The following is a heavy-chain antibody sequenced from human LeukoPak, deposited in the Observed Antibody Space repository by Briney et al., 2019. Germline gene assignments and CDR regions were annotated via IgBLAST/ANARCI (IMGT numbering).Heavy chain of an antibody. CDR2: IGSSDSTT. Sequence: GGSLRLSCVASGFTFSSYEMNWVRQAPGKGLEWLSYIGSSDSTTHYADSVKGRFTISRDNAKNTLYLQMNSLRAEDTAVYYCARARGLGYGDDVRWFDPWGQGTLVTVSS. D-gene: IGHD4-17*01. V-gene: IGHV3-48*03. CDR1: GFTFSSYE. J-gene: IGHJ5*02. CDR3: ARARGLGYGDDVRWFDP.